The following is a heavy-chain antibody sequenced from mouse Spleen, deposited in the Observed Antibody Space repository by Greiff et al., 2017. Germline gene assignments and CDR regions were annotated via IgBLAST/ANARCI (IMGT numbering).Heavy chain of an antibody. J-gene: IGHJ4*01. Sequence: EVHLVESGGGLVKPGGSLKLSCAASGFTFSDYGMHWVRQAPEKGLEWVAYISSGSSTIYYADTVKGRFTISRDNAKNTLFLQMTSLRSEDTAMYYCARGRYGTHYAMDYWGQGTSVTVSS. D-gene: IGHD2-1*01. CDR2: ISSGSSTI. CDR3: ARGRYGTHYAMDY. CDR1: GFTFSDYG. V-gene: IGHV5-17*01.